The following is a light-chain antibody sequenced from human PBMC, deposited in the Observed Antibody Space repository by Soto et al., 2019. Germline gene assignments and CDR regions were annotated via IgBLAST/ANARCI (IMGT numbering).Light chain of an antibody. V-gene: IGLV2-11*01. CDR1: SSDVGGYNY. J-gene: IGLJ1*01. Sequence: QSALTQPRSVSGSPGQSVTISCTGTSSDVGGYNYVSWYQQHPGKAPKLMIYDVSKRPSGVPDRFSDSKSGNTASLTISGXXXXXEXXYYCCSYAGSYSYVFGTGTKLTVL. CDR2: DVS. CDR3: CSYAGSYSYV.